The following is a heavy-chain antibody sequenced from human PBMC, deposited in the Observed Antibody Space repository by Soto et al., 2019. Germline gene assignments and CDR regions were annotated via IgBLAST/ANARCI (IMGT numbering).Heavy chain of an antibody. CDR1: GYAFSVYY. J-gene: IGHJ4*02. CDR2: INPNSGVT. Sequence: SLKVYCKSAGYAFSVYYMHWVRKGPGQVLDWMGWINPNSGVTNYAQKFQGWVTMTRDTSISTAYMELSRLRSDDTAVYYCARAPSEYSYGVYGGNTLLAYWGKGTLVPVSP. D-gene: IGHD5-18*01. CDR3: ARAPSEYSYGVYGGNTLLAY. V-gene: IGHV1-2*04.